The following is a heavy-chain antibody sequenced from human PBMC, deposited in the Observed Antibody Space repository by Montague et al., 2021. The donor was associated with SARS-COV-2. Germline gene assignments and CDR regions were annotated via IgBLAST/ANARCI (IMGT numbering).Heavy chain of an antibody. CDR2: IYYSGST. D-gene: IGHD6-13*01. CDR3: ASSSYSSRWYYFDY. CDR1: GVSLSSSSFY. Sequence: SETLSLTCTVSGVSLSSSSFYWGWIRQPPGKGPEWIGSIYYSGSTYYNPSLKSRVSISVDTSKRQLSLRLSSVTAADTAVYYCASSSYSSRWYYFDYWGQATLVAVSS. J-gene: IGHJ4*02. V-gene: IGHV4-39*01.